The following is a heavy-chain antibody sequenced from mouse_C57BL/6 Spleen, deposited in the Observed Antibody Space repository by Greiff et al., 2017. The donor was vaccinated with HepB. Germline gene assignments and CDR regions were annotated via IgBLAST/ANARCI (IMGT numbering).Heavy chain of an antibody. D-gene: IGHD1-1*01. CDR1: GYTFTSYG. CDR3: ARSMVVRLEYFDV. CDR2: IYPRSGNT. Sequence: QVQLQQPGAELARPGASVKLSCKASGYTFTSYGISWVKQRTGQGLEWIGEIYPRSGNTYYNEKFKGKATLTADKSSSTAYMELRSLTSEDSAVYFCARSMVVRLEYFDVWGTGTTVTVSS. J-gene: IGHJ1*03. V-gene: IGHV1-81*01.